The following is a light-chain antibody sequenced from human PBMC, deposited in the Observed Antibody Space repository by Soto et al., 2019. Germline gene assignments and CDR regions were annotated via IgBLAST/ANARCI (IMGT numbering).Light chain of an antibody. V-gene: IGKV1-39*01. CDR1: QTIMTY. Sequence: DIQMTQSPSSLSASLGYEFTITFGASQTIMTYLNWYQLKPGKPPRLLIYAASSLQSGVPSRFSGSGSGTDFTLTISSLQPEDFAVYYCQQYNNWPRTFGQGTRLEI. CDR2: AAS. CDR3: QQYNNWPRT. J-gene: IGKJ5*01.